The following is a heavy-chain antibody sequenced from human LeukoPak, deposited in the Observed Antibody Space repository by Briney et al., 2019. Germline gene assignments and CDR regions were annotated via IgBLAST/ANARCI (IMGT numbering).Heavy chain of an antibody. CDR2: IYYSGST. CDR1: GGSISSYY. V-gene: IGHV4-59*01. D-gene: IGHD3-10*01. CDR3: ARLHFYGSGSYLDY. Sequence: PSETLSLTCTVSGGSISSYYWSWIRQPPGKGLEWIGYIYYSGSTNYNPSLKSRVTISVDTSKNQFSLKLSSVTAADTAVYYCARLHFYGSGSYLDYWGQGTLVTVS. J-gene: IGHJ4*02.